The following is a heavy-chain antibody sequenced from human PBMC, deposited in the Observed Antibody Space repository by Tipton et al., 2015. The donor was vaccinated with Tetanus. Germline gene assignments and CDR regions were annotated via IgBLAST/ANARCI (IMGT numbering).Heavy chain of an antibody. D-gene: IGHD4-17*01. Sequence: SLRLSCAASGFTFSGSAMHWVRQASGKGLEWVGRIRSKANSYATAYAASGKGRFTISRDDSKNTAYLQMNSLKTEDTAVYYCTRGGGYGDYAGEGEVCYYYYGMDVWGQGTTVTVSS. CDR2: IRSKANSYAT. CDR3: TRGGGYGDYAGEGEVCYYYYGMDV. V-gene: IGHV3-73*01. CDR1: GFTFSGSA. J-gene: IGHJ6*02.